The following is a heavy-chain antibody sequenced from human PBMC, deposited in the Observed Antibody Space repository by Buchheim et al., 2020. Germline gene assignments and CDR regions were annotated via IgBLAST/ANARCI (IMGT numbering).Heavy chain of an antibody. Sequence: QVQLVESGGGVVQPGRSLRLSCAASGFTFSSYGMHWVRQAPGKGLEWVAVISYDGSNKYYADSVKGRFTISRDHSKNQLYLQMNSRRAEDTAVYYCAKEGEWYSSSWYPPGYFDYWGQGTL. J-gene: IGHJ4*02. CDR3: AKEGEWYSSSWYPPGYFDY. CDR1: GFTFSSYG. CDR2: ISYDGSNK. V-gene: IGHV3-30*18. D-gene: IGHD6-13*01.